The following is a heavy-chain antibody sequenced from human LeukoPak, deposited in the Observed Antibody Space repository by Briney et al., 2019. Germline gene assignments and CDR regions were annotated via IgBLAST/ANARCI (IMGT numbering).Heavy chain of an antibody. CDR2: IKSKTDGETT. CDR3: ITPLPYSAQ. V-gene: IGHV3-15*07. CDR1: GFTFNNAW. J-gene: IGHJ4*02. D-gene: IGHD2-21*01. Sequence: GGSLRLSCATSGFTFNNAWVNWVRQAPGKGLEWVGRIKSKTDGETTEYAAPVKGRFSISRDDSKNMLYLQMNSLKTEDTAVYYCITPLPYSAQGGQGTLVTVSS.